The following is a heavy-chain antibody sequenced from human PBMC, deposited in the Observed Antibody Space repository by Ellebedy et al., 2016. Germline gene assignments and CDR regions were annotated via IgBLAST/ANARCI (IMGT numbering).Heavy chain of an antibody. V-gene: IGHV4-38-2*02. CDR3: ASDDEMATVRY. CDR2: IYHSGST. D-gene: IGHD5-24*01. J-gene: IGHJ4*02. Sequence: SETLSLTXTVSGYSISSGYYWGWIRQPPGKGLEWIGSIYHSGSTYYNPSLKSRVTISVDTSKNQFSLKLSSVTAADTAVYYCASDDEMATVRYWGQGTLVTVSS. CDR1: GYSISSGYY.